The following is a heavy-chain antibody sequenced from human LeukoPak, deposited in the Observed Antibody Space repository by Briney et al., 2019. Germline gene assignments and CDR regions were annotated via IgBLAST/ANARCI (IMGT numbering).Heavy chain of an antibody. D-gene: IGHD2-15*01. CDR2: IYYSGGT. Sequence: PSETLSLTCTVSGGSISSSSYYWGWIRQPPGKGLEWIGSIYYSGGTYYNPSLKSRVTMSVDTSKNQFSLKLSSVTAADTAVYYCARVDPTKYSPHDPTFDYWGQGTLVTVSS. CDR3: ARVDPTKYSPHDPTFDY. V-gene: IGHV4-39*07. J-gene: IGHJ4*02. CDR1: GGSISSSSYY.